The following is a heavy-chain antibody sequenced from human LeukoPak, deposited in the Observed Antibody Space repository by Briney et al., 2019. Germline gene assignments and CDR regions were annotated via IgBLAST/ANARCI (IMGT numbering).Heavy chain of an antibody. J-gene: IGHJ4*02. CDR2: ISSDGSRK. V-gene: IGHV3-30-3*01. CDR3: AKGDGSGSFLIDY. Sequence: PGGSLRLSCVASVVTFSSKSLHWGRQPPGRGLEWVSFISSDGSRKYYGDFVEGRFTVSRDNSMHTLYLQVDTLRAEDTAMYYCAKGDGSGSFLIDYWGQGTLVTVSS. CDR1: VVTFSSKS. D-gene: IGHD3-10*01.